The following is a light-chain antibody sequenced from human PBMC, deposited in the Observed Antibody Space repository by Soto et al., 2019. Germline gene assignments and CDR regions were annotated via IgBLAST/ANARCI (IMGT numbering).Light chain of an antibody. CDR3: QQYGSSPRT. J-gene: IGKJ1*01. CDR1: QTVSNNY. V-gene: IGKV3-20*01. CDR2: RAS. Sequence: EIVLTQSPGALSLSPGERATLSCRASQTVSNNYLAWYQQKPGQAPRLLFYRASSRATGIPDRFSGSGSGTDFTLTISRLEPEDFAVYYCQQYGSSPRTFGQGTKVEIK.